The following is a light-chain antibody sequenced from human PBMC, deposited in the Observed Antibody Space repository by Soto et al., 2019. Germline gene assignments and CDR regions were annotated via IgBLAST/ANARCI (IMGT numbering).Light chain of an antibody. CDR3: SSYTSASTPLV. Sequence: QSALTQPASVSGSPGQSITISCTGTGSDVGGYNYVSWYQQHPGKAPKVMIYDVSNRPSGVSNRFSGSKSGNTASLTISGLQAEDEADYYWSSYTSASTPLVFGGGTKVTVL. CDR1: GSDVGGYNY. J-gene: IGLJ2*01. CDR2: DVS. V-gene: IGLV2-14*01.